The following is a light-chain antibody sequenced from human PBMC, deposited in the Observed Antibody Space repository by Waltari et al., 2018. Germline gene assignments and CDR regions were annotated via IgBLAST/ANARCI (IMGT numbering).Light chain of an antibody. CDR2: WAS. V-gene: IGKV4-1*01. CDR3: HQDHSGHT. J-gene: IGKJ2*01. Sequence: DIVMTQSPDSLAVSLGERATITCKSSPSVLYSSNNKHYLAWYQQKPGQPPKLLIYWASTRESGVTDRVSGSGSGTDFTLSISSPEAEDVAVYYCHQDHSGHTFGQGTKLEI. CDR1: PSVLYSSNNKHY.